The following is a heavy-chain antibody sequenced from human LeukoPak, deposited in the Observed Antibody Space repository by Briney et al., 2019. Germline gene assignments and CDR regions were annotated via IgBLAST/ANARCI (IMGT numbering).Heavy chain of an antibody. CDR2: MNPNSGNT. CDR1: GYTFTSYD. D-gene: IGHD3-3*01. V-gene: IGHV1-8*01. Sequence: ASVKVSCKASGYTFTSYDINWVRQATRQGLEWMGWMNPNSGNTGYAQKFQGRVTMTRNTSISTAYMELSSLRSEDTAVYYCARARGSITIFGVVIIRDAFDIWGQGTMVTVSS. J-gene: IGHJ3*02. CDR3: ARARGSITIFGVVIIRDAFDI.